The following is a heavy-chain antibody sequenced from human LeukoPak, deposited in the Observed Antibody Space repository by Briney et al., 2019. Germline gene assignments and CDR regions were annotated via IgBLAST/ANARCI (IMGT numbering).Heavy chain of an antibody. Sequence: PGGSLRLSCSASGFTFGDFDMNWVRQAPGKGLEWISYISTTGSTIFYADSVKGRFTISRDNAKNSLYLQMNSLRAEDTAVYYCARGGRSSSNWFDPWGQGTLVTVSS. CDR2: ISTTGSTI. V-gene: IGHV3-48*01. J-gene: IGHJ5*02. CDR3: ARGGRSSSNWFDP. CDR1: GFTFGDFD.